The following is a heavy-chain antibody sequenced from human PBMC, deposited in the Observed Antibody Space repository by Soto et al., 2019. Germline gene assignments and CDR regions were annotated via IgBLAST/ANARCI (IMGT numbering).Heavy chain of an antibody. CDR1: GYTFTGHY. CDR3: ARTVSYYYEDGFDL. D-gene: IGHD3-22*01. Sequence: QVQLVQSGTEIKKPGASVKVSCKASGYTFTGHYIHWVRQAPGQGLEWMGWIGTMSGGTKYAQKFRDWVTMTRDTSTSTAYLDLTRLRSVDTAVYYCARTVSYYYEDGFDLWGQGTLVTVSS. J-gene: IGHJ3*01. V-gene: IGHV1-2*04. CDR2: IGTMSGGT.